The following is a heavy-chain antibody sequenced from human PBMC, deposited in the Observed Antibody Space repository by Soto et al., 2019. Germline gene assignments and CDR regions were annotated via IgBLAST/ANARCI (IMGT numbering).Heavy chain of an antibody. CDR2: TYYRSKWYN. V-gene: IGHV6-1*01. CDR3: SRGRETVFDY. D-gene: IGHD4-17*01. J-gene: IGHJ4*02. CDR1: WDSVPSNSAA. Sequence: PSQTLSITCAISWDSVPSNSAAWNWIRQSPSRGLEWLGRTYYRSKWYNDYAVSVKSRITINPDTSKNQFSLQLNSVTPEDTAVYYWSRGRETVFDYWGPGTLVTVSS.